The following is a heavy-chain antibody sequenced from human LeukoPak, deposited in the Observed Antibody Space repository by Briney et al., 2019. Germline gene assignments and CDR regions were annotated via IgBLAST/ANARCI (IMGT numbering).Heavy chain of an antibody. V-gene: IGHV1-3*03. CDR3: ARATPHSIVGAMFDY. CDR1: GYTFTGYY. Sequence: VASVKVSCKASGYTFTGYYMHWVRQAPGQGLEWMGWINAGNGNTKYSQEFQGRVTITRDTSASTAYMELSRLRSGDMAVYYCARATPHSIVGAMFDYWGQGTLVTVSS. CDR2: INAGNGNT. J-gene: IGHJ4*02. D-gene: IGHD1-26*01.